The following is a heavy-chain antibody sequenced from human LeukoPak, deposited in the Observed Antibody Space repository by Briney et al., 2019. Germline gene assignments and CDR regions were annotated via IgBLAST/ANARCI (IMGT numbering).Heavy chain of an antibody. CDR2: IIPILGIA. D-gene: IGHD6-13*01. V-gene: IGHV1-69*02. Sequence: SVKVSCKASGGTFSSYTISWVRQAPGQGLEWMGRIIPILGIANYAQKFQGRVTITADKSTSTAYMELSSLRSEDTAVYYCARGGPKQQLGSYYFDHWGQGTLVTVSS. CDR1: GGTFSSYT. CDR3: ARGGPKQQLGSYYFDH. J-gene: IGHJ4*02.